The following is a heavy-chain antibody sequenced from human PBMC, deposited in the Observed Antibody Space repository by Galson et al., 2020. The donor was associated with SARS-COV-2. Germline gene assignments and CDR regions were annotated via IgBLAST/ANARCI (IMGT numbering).Heavy chain of an antibody. J-gene: IGHJ4*02. CDR1: GFTFSSHA. CDR2: IIGSGGST. CDR3: AKDQSGYDFMAATTGFDY. V-gene: IGHV3-23*01. D-gene: IGHD5-12*01. Sequence: TGGSLRLSCAASGFTFSSHAMSWVRQAPGKGVEWVSNIIGSGGSTYYADSVKGRFTISRDNSKNTVYLRMNSLRAEDTAIYYCAKDQSGYDFMAATTGFDYWGQGILVTVSS.